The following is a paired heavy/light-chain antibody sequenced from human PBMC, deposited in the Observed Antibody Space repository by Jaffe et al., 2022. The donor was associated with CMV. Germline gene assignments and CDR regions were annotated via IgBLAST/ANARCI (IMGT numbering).Light chain of an antibody. CDR3: QHFGRSVT. CDR1: QSLSSSY. Sequence: EIVLTQSPGTLSLSPGERATLSCRASQSLSSSYLAWYQQKFGQAPRLLIYGVSSRATGIPDRFSGSGSGTDFTLSISRLEPEDFAVYYCQHFGRSVTFGQGTKLEIK. V-gene: IGKV3-20*01. CDR2: GVS. J-gene: IGKJ2*01.
Heavy chain of an antibody. V-gene: IGHV3-9*01. CDR3: AKDVSRLTMRKYYGMDV. D-gene: IGHD3-22*01. CDR2: ISWNSGHI. CDR1: GFTFDDYA. Sequence: EVQLVESGGGLVQPGRSLRLSCAASGFTFDDYAMHWVRQAPGKGLEWVSTISWNSGHIVYADSVKGRFTISRDNAKNSLYLQMSGLRGEDTALYYCAKDVSRLTMRKYYGMDVWGLGTTVTVSS. J-gene: IGHJ6*02.